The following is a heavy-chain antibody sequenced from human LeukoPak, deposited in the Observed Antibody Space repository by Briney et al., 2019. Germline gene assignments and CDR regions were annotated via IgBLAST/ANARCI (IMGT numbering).Heavy chain of an antibody. D-gene: IGHD6-13*01. CDR1: GDSIYTYY. Sequence: PSETLSLTCTVSGDSIYTYYWSWIRQPAGKGLEWIGRIYTSGSTNYNPSLKSRVTMSVDTSKNQFSLKLSSVTAADTAVYYCAREEADYYYYYMDVWGKGTTVTISS. J-gene: IGHJ6*03. V-gene: IGHV4-4*07. CDR3: AREEADYYYYYMDV. CDR2: IYTSGST.